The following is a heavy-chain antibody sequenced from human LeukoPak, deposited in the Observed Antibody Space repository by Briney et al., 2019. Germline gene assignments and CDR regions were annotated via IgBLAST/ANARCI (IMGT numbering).Heavy chain of an antibody. D-gene: IGHD6-13*01. CDR2: IYYTGST. Sequence: PSETLSLTCTVSGGSINNYYWTWIRQPPGKGLEWIGYIYYTGSTSYNPSLKSRVTISLDTSKNQFSLRLSSVTAADTAMYFCARGAWYAGYWGQGTLVTVSS. V-gene: IGHV4-59*01. J-gene: IGHJ4*02. CDR1: GGSINNYY. CDR3: ARGAWYAGY.